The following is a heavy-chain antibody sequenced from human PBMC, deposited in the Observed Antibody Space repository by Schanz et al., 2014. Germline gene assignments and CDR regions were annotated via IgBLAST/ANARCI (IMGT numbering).Heavy chain of an antibody. CDR1: GFTFSSYA. V-gene: IGHV3-23*01. J-gene: IGHJ4*02. CDR3: AKQIHYDILTVTRN. Sequence: EVQLLASGGGLVQPGGSLRLSCAASGFTFSSYAMSWVRQAPGKGLEWVSALSGSGGSTYYADSVKGRFTISRDNSKDTIYLQMNSLRAEDAAVYYCAKQIHYDILTVTRNWGQGTLVTVSS. CDR2: LSGSGGST. D-gene: IGHD3-9*01.